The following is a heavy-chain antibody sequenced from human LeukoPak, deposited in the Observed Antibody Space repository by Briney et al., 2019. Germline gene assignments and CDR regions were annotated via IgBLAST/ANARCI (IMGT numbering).Heavy chain of an antibody. Sequence: PAASVKVSCKASGGTFSSYAISWVRQAPGQGLEWMRGIIPIFGTANYAQKFQGRVTITADESTSTAYMELSSLRSEDTAVYYCTQGYCSGGSCSNVDFDYWGQGTLVTVSS. CDR2: IIPIFGTA. CDR1: GGTFSSYA. D-gene: IGHD2-15*01. CDR3: TQGYCSGGSCSNVDFDY. J-gene: IGHJ4*02. V-gene: IGHV1-69*13.